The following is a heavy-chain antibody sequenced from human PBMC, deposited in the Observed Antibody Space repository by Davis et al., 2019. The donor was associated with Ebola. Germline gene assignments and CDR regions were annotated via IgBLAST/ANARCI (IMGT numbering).Heavy chain of an antibody. Sequence: GGSLRLSCAASGFTFDDYAMHWVRQAPGKGLEWVSGISWNSGSIGYADSVKGRFTISRDNAKNSLYLQMNSLRAEDTALYYCAKDFSEGVDDAFDIWGQGTMVTVSS. CDR2: ISWNSGSI. V-gene: IGHV3-9*01. CDR3: AKDFSEGVDDAFDI. J-gene: IGHJ3*02. CDR1: GFTFDDYA. D-gene: IGHD2-8*01.